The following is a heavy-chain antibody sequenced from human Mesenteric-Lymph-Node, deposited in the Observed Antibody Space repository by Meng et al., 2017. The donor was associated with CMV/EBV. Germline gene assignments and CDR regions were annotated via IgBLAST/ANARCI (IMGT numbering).Heavy chain of an antibody. D-gene: IGHD3-22*01. Sequence: GESLKISCAASGFTFSSYSMNWVRQAPGKGLEWVSSISSSSSYIYYADSVKGRFTISRDNAKNSLYLQMNSLRAEDTAVYYCARDVHVPPDYYDSSGYYPKDYWGQGTLVTVSS. CDR2: ISSSSSYI. CDR3: ARDVHVPPDYYDSSGYYPKDY. CDR1: GFTFSSYS. V-gene: IGHV3-21*01. J-gene: IGHJ4*02.